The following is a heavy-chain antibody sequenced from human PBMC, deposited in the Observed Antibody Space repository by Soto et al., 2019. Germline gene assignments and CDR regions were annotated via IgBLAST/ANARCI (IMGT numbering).Heavy chain of an antibody. CDR2: IYYSGST. Sequence: QVQMQESGPGLVKPSQTLYLTCSVSGGSIIDSGSFYWNWIRQHPGKALEWIGYIYYSGSTYYNRSLKSRATISLDTSKNQFSLKLTSVTAADTAIYYCARGEVVASNWVDPWGQGTLVTVSS. D-gene: IGHD2-15*01. J-gene: IGHJ5*02. CDR1: GGSIIDSGSFY. V-gene: IGHV4-31*03. CDR3: ARGEVVASNWVDP.